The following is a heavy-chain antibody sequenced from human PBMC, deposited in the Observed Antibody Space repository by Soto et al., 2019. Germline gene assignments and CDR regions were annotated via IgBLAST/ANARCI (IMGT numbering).Heavy chain of an antibody. CDR2: IYYSGST. D-gene: IGHD3-16*02. V-gene: IGHV4-59*08. Sequence: LSLTCTVSGGSISSYYWSWIRQPPGKGLEWIGYIYYSGSTNYNPSLKSRVTISVDTSKNQFSLKLSSLTAADTAVYYCARRGVSPGPHPDYYYYMDVSGKGTTDTGSS. CDR1: GGSISSYY. CDR3: ARRGVSPGPHPDYYYYMDV. J-gene: IGHJ6*03.